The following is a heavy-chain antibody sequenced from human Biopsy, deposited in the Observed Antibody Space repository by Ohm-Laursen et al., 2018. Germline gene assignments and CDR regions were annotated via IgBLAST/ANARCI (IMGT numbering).Heavy chain of an antibody. J-gene: IGHJ4*02. V-gene: IGHV1-18*01. CDR1: GYLFINYG. Sequence: GASVKVSCKASGYLFINYGISWVRQAPGQGLEWLGWISTYNGNTNYAQKFRGRVTMTTDKPTSTAYVELRNLRSDDTAVYYCARTVDTVVVTPSDHWGQGTLVTVSS. D-gene: IGHD5-18*01. CDR3: ARTVDTVVVTPSDH. CDR2: ISTYNGNT.